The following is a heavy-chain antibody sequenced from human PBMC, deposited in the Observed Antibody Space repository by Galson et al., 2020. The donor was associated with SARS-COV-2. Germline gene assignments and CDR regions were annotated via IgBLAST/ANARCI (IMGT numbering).Heavy chain of an antibody. CDR1: GGTFSSYA. V-gene: IGHV1-69*13. Sequence: SVKVSCKASGGTFSSYAISWVRQAPGQGLEWMGGIIPIFGTANYAQKFQGRVTITADESTSTAYMELSSLRSEDTAVYYCARDMEGPGWFDPWGQGTLVTVSS. D-gene: IGHD3-3*01. J-gene: IGHJ5*02. CDR3: ARDMEGPGWFDP. CDR2: IIPIFGTA.